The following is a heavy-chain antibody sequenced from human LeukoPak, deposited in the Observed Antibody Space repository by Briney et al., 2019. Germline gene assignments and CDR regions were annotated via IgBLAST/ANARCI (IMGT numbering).Heavy chain of an antibody. CDR3: ARGRYSSGWPYFDY. CDR1: GGSISSSNW. CDR2: IYHSGST. D-gene: IGHD6-19*01. V-gene: IGHV4-4*02. Sequence: SETLSLTCAVSGGSISSSNWWSWVRQPPGQGLEWIGEIYHSGSTNYNPSLKSRVTISVDKSKNQFSLKLSSVTAADTAVYYCARGRYSSGWPYFDYWGQGTLVTVSS. J-gene: IGHJ4*02.